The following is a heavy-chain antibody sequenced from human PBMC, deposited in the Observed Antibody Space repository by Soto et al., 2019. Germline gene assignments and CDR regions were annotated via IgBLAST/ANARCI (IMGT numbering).Heavy chain of an antibody. CDR2: ISGSGTNT. CDR3: AKEKPTTTCFDS. D-gene: IGHD1-1*01. Sequence: EVQLLESGGRWVQPGGSLRLSCVASGFSFSTYPMTWVRQAPGKGLEWVSLISGSGTNTYYAESVKGRFTISRDNSQNTLYLQMNTLRAEDTAVYYCAKEKPTTTCFDSWGQGTLVTVSS. V-gene: IGHV3-23*01. CDR1: GFSFSTYP. J-gene: IGHJ4*02.